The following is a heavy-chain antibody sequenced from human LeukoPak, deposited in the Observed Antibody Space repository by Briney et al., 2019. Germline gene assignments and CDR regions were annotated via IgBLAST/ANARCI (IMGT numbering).Heavy chain of an antibody. D-gene: IGHD3-10*01. V-gene: IGHV4-4*02. J-gene: IGHJ6*04. CDR3: ERAQYYYGSGSYYKDYYYYYGMDV. CDR1: GGSISSSNW. Sequence: SETLSLTCAVSGGSISSSNWWSWVRQPPGKGLEWIGEIYHSGSTNYNPSLKSRVTISVDKSKNQFSLKLSSVTAADTAVYYCERAQYYYGSGSYYKDYYYYYGMDVWGKGTTVTVSS. CDR2: IYHSGST.